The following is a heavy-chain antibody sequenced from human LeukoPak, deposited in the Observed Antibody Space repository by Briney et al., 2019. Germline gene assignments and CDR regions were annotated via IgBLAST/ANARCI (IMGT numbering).Heavy chain of an antibody. CDR2: IYYSGST. CDR3: ARVRRLGYCSSTSCPYYFDY. V-gene: IGHV4-59*08. J-gene: IGHJ4*02. D-gene: IGHD2-2*01. Sequence: SETLSLTCTVAGGSINSYYWSWIRQPPGKGLEWIGFIYYSGSTNYNPSLKSRVTILVDTSKNQFSLKLSSVTASDTAVYYCARVRRLGYCSSTSCPYYFDYWDQGTLVTVSS. CDR1: GGSINSYY.